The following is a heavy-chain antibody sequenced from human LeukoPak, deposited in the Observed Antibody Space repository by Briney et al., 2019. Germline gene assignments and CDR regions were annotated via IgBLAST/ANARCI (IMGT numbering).Heavy chain of an antibody. CDR1: GFTFSSYS. CDR2: ITPNADRT. CDR3: AIMHGYYDGSGYWVQ. D-gene: IGHD3-22*01. J-gene: IGHJ1*01. Sequence: GGSLRLSCAASGFTFSSYSMSWVRQAPGKGLEWVSFITPNADRTSYADSVEGRFTISRDNPRNTLYMQMNSLRDEDTAIYYCAIMHGYYDGSGYWVQWGQGTLVTVSS. V-gene: IGHV3-23*01.